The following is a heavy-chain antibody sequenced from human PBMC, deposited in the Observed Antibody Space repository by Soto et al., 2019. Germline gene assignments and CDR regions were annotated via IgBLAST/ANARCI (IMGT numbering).Heavy chain of an antibody. CDR3: ARRKRRVPYYYYYGMDV. CDR1: GYTFTSYD. D-gene: IGHD6-25*01. CDR2: MNPNSGNT. J-gene: IGHJ6*02. V-gene: IGHV1-8*01. Sequence: QVQLVQSGAEVKKPGASVKVSCKASGYTFTSYDINWVRQATGQGLEWMGWMNPNSGNTGYAQKFQGRVTMTRNTSVSTDYMELSSLRSEDTAVYYCARRKRRVPYYYYYGMDVWGQGTTVTVSS.